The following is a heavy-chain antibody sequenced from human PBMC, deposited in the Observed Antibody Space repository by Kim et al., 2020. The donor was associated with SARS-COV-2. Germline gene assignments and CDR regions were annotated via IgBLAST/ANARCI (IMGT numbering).Heavy chain of an antibody. D-gene: IGHD1-20*01. V-gene: IGHV3-15*01. J-gene: IGHJ5*02. Sequence: GGSLRLSCLASGFSFGAAWMSWVRQAPGTGLEWVGRIKSNTDGGTTDYAAPVRGRFTISRDDSKKEVYLQMDSLTVEDTAMYFCTIDATFITRNNWFDPWGQGALVIVSS. CDR1: GFSFGAAW. CDR3: TIDATFITRNNWFDP. CDR2: IKSNTDGGTT.